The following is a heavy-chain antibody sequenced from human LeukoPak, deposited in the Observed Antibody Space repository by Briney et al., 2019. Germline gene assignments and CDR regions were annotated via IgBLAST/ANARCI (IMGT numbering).Heavy chain of an antibody. D-gene: IGHD3-16*01. CDR1: GFVFSIYT. CDR2: ISGSGNGGSI. V-gene: IGHV3-64D*06. J-gene: IGHJ4*02. CDR3: VKDFGRVRGTPDS. Sequence: GGSLRLSCSASGFVFSIYTMYWVRQAPGKGPEYVSTISGSGNGGSIYYADSVKGRFTISRDDSKSIRYLQMNGLRSEDTAVYYCVKDFGRVRGTPDSWGQGTLVTVSS.